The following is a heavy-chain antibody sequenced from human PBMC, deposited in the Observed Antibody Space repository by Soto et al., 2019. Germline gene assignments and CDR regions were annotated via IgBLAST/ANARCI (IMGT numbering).Heavy chain of an antibody. Sequence: QVQLVQSGAEVKKPGASVKVSCKASGYTFTSYDINWVRQATGQGLEWMGWMNPNSGNTGYAQKFQGRVTMTRNTSISTAHMELSSLRSEDTAVHYCARSALYYDFWSGYNDAFDIWGQGTMVTVSS. CDR2: MNPNSGNT. CDR3: ARSALYYDFWSGYNDAFDI. J-gene: IGHJ3*02. V-gene: IGHV1-8*01. CDR1: GYTFTSYD. D-gene: IGHD3-3*01.